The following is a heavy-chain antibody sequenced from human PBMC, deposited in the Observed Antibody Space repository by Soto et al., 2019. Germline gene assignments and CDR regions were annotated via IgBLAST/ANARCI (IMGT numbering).Heavy chain of an antibody. V-gene: IGHV4-61*01. J-gene: IGHJ6*02. CDR3: ARNQPYFDLLTGHYYYYGMDV. D-gene: IGHD3-9*01. Sequence: QVQLQESGPGLVKPSETLSLTCTVSGGSVSSSTYYWNWIRQPPGKGLEWVGYIDYSGSTDYNPALKCRVTISIDTSKNQFSLTLRSVSAADTAVYYCARNQPYFDLLTGHYYYYGMDVWGQGTTVTVSS. CDR1: GGSVSSSTYY. CDR2: IDYSGST.